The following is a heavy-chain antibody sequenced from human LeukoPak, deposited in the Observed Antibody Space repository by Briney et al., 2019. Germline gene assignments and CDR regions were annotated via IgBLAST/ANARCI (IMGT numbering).Heavy chain of an antibody. CDR3: ARLYDSSGYFDY. Sequence: NPSETLSLTCTVSGGSISGYYWSWTRQPAGKGLEWIGRIYTSGSTDYNPSLKSRVTMSVDTSKNQFSLKLSSVTAADTAVYYCARLYDSSGYFDYWGQGTLVTVSS. CDR2: IYTSGST. J-gene: IGHJ4*02. V-gene: IGHV4-4*07. CDR1: GGSISGYY. D-gene: IGHD3-22*01.